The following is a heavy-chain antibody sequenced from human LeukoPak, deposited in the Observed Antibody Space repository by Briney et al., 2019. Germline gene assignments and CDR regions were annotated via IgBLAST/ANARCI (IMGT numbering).Heavy chain of an antibody. D-gene: IGHD1-26*01. CDR1: GFTFSSYW. CDR3: AKDRKVGATSNYYFDY. V-gene: IGHV3-30*02. CDR2: IRYDGSNK. Sequence: PGGSLRLSCAASGFTFSSYWMHWVRQAPGKGLEWVAFIRYDGSNKYYADSVKGRFTISRDNSKNTLYLQMNSLRAEDTAVYYCAKDRKVGATSNYYFDYWGQGTLVTVSS. J-gene: IGHJ4*02.